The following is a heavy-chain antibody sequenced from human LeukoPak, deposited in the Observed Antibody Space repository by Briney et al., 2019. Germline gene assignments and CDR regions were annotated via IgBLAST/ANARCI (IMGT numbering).Heavy chain of an antibody. J-gene: IGHJ3*01. CDR2: RQSDGSNK. V-gene: IGHV3-30*02. Sequence: GGSLRLSCAASGFTFSTYDVHWVRQAPGKGLEWVAFRQSDGSNKQCTDSVKGRFTISRDNSKNTLYLQMNSLRAEDTAVYYCAKWPLNWGQGTMVTVSS. CDR1: GFTFSTYD. CDR3: AKWPLN.